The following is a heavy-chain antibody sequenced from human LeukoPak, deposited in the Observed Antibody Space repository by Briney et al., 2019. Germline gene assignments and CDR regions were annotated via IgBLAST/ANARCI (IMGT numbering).Heavy chain of an antibody. J-gene: IGHJ2*01. D-gene: IGHD1-26*01. V-gene: IGHV4-39*07. CDR2: IYYSGST. CDR3: ARVRPSGSFDTWYFDL. Sequence: SETLSLTCTVSGGSISSSSYYWGWLRQPPGKELEWIGTIYYSGSTYYNPSLKSRVTISVDTSKNQLSLKLSSVTAADTAVYYCARVRPSGSFDTWYFDLWGRGTLVTVSS. CDR1: GGSISSSSYY.